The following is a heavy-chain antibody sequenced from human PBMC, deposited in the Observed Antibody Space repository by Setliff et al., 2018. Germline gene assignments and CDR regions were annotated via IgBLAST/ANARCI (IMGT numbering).Heavy chain of an antibody. CDR3: ARARGYSYGPFDY. V-gene: IGHV3-48*03. Sequence: GGSLRLSCAASGFTFSSYEMNWVRQAPGKGLEWVSYISSSGVTIYYADSVKGRFTISRDNAKNSLYLQMNSLRAEDTAVYSCARARGYSYGPFDYWGQGTLVTVSS. CDR2: ISSSGVTI. J-gene: IGHJ4*02. CDR1: GFTFSSYE. D-gene: IGHD5-18*01.